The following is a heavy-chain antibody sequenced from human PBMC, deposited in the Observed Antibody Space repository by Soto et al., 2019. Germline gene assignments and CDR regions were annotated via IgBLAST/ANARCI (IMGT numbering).Heavy chain of an antibody. J-gene: IGHJ4*02. Sequence: GGSLRLSCAASGFSVSGNYMSWFRQAPGKGLEWVALIYRDDNTYVADSVKGRFTISRDRSNNTLYLQMSSLRAEDTAVYYCTIATGARPYSSPCLYWGQGTLVTVSS. CDR1: GFSVSGNY. D-gene: IGHD6-19*01. CDR2: IYRDDNT. CDR3: TIATGARPYSSPCLY. V-gene: IGHV3-53*01.